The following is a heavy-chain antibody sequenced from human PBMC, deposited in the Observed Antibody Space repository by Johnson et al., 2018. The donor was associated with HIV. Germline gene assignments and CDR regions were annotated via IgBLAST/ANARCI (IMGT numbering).Heavy chain of an antibody. D-gene: IGHD3-22*01. CDR1: GFTFDDYG. CDR3: ARATYYYDTTGYLTRPRAFDL. V-gene: IGHV3-20*04. Sequence: VQPGGSLRLSCAASGFTFDDYGMSWVRQAPGKGLEWVSGINWNGGSTGYADSVKGRFTISRDNAKNSLYLQMNSLRPEDTALYYCARATYYYDTTGYLTRPRAFDLWGQGTMVTVSS. CDR2: INWNGGST. J-gene: IGHJ3*01.